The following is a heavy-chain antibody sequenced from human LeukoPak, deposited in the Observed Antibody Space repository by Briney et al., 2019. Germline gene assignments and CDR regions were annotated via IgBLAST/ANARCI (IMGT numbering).Heavy chain of an antibody. V-gene: IGHV3-23*01. CDR3: AKDDRAYYDSSGYYPH. CDR2: ISGSGNRT. Sequence: GGSLRLSCAASGFTFSSYAMSWVRQAPGKGLEWVSSISGSGNRTYYADSVKGRFTISRDNSKNTLFLQMNSLRAEDTAVYYCAKDDRAYYDSSGYYPHWGQGTLVTVSS. CDR1: GFTFSSYA. D-gene: IGHD3-22*01. J-gene: IGHJ4*02.